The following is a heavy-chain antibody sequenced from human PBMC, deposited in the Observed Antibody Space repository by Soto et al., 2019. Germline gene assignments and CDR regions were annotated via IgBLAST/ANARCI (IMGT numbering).Heavy chain of an antibody. CDR1: GGSFSGYY. CDR3: AGAPTGGYTTFFGRYFYGWDV. CDR2: TKHNGNT. V-gene: IGHV4-34*01. D-gene: IGHD2-2*02. Sequence: NPSETLSLTCAVYGGSFSGYYWSWIRQTPGKGLEWIGETKHNGNTNYNPSLKSRVTISVDTSKNQFSLKLSSVTAADTAIYYCAGAPTGGYTTFFGRYFYGWDVWGQGTAVTVSS. J-gene: IGHJ6*02.